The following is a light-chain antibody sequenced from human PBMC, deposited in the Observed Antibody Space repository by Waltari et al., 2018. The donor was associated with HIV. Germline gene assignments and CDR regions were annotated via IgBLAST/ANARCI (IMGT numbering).Light chain of an antibody. CDR2: WAS. V-gene: IGKV4-1*01. Sequence: DIVMTQSPDSLAVSLGEKDTIHCESDQSLLSSSNNKDSLGWYQQKPGQPPKLLVYWASTRESGVPDRFSGSGSGTEFTLTISSLQAEDVAVYYCQQYYSPLLTFGGGTKVEIK. CDR3: QQYYSPLLT. CDR1: QSLLSSSNNKDS. J-gene: IGKJ4*01.